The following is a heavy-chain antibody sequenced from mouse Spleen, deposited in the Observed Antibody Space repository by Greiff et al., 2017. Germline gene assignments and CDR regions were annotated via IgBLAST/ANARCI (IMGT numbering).Heavy chain of an antibody. CDR2: IDPSDSYT. CDR3: ARGLSWFAY. CDR1: GYTFTSYW. J-gene: IGHJ3*01. Sequence: VQLQQPGAELVKPGASVKLSCKASGYTFTSYWMHWVKQRPGQGLEWIGEIDPSDSYTNYNQKFKGKATLTVDKSSSTAYMQLSSLTSEDSAVYYCARGLSWFAYWGQGTLVTVSA. V-gene: IGHV1-69*02. D-gene: IGHD3-1*01.